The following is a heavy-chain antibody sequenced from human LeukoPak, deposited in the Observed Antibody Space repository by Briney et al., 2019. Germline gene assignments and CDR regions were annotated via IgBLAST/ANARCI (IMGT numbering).Heavy chain of an antibody. J-gene: IGHJ3*02. CDR2: IKQDGSEK. D-gene: IGHD2-2*01. V-gene: IGHV3-7*01. CDR1: GFTFSSYW. CDR3: AREGLGYCSSTSCPGSDAFDI. Sequence: GSLRLSCAASGFTFSSYWMSWVLQAAGKGLEWVANIKQDGSEKYYVDSVKGRFTISRDNAKNSLYLQMNSLRAEDTAVYYCAREGLGYCSSTSCPGSDAFDIWGQGTMVTVSS.